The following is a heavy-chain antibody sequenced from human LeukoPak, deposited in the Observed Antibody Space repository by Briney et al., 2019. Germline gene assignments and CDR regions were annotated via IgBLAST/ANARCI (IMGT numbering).Heavy chain of an antibody. J-gene: IGHJ4*02. CDR3: ARDGRFAAYEPDY. Sequence: ASVKVSCKTSGYSFSTYGISWVRQAPGQGLEWVGWISAYDGNTNYAQKFQGRVTMTTDTSTSTAHMELRSLRYDDTAVYYCARDGRFAAYEPDYWGQGTLVTVSS. V-gene: IGHV1-18*01. D-gene: IGHD1-26*01. CDR1: GYSFSTYG. CDR2: ISAYDGNT.